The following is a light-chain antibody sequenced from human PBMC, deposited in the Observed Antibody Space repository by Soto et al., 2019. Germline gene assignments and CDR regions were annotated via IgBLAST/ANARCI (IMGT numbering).Light chain of an antibody. J-gene: IGLJ2*01. Sequence: QSVLTQPPSVSGSPGQSVTISCTGTSSDVGGYNYVSWYQHHPGKAPKLMISEVSNRPSGVSNRFSGSKSGNTASLTISGLQAEDEADYYCSSYTSSSTLVFGGGTKLTVL. V-gene: IGLV2-14*01. CDR1: SSDVGGYNY. CDR3: SSYTSSSTLV. CDR2: EVS.